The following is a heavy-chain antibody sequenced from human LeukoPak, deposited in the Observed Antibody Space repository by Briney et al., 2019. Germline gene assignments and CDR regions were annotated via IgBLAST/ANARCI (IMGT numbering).Heavy chain of an antibody. CDR3: ARSPVGWFPNWFDP. CDR1: GFTFSSYW. D-gene: IGHD3-3*01. J-gene: IGHJ5*02. V-gene: IGHV3-74*01. Sequence: GGSLRLSCAASGFTFSSYWMHWVRQAPGKGLVWVSRINSDGSSTSYADSVKGRFTISRDNAKNTLYLQMNSLRAEDTAVYYCARSPVGWFPNWFDPWGQGTLVTVSS. CDR2: INSDGSST.